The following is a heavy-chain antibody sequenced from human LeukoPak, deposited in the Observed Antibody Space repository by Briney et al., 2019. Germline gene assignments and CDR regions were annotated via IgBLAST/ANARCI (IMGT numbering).Heavy chain of an antibody. D-gene: IGHD6-13*01. CDR1: GFTFSSYA. CDR2: ISGSGGST. V-gene: IGHV3-23*01. Sequence: GGSLRLSCAASGFTFSSYAMSWVRQAPGKGLEWVSAISGSGGSTYYADSVKGRFTISRDNSKNTLYLQMNSLRAEDTAVYYWAKLGDFLGYPGGGDYFDYWGQGTLVTVSS. J-gene: IGHJ4*02. CDR3: AKLGDFLGYPGGGDYFDY.